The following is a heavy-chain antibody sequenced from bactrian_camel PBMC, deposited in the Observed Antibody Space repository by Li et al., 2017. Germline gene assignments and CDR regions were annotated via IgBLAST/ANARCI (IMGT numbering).Heavy chain of an antibody. CDR2: IDRRSWYGRT. CDR3: AKDWITMGWLD. CDR1: GFTFSNYG. V-gene: IGHV3S1*01. D-gene: IGHD5*01. J-gene: IGHJ4*01. Sequence: HVQLVESGGGLVQPGGSLRLSCAASGFTFSNYGMGWFRQAPGKEREGVAGIDRRSWYGRTSYADSVKGRFTISQDNAKNTVYLQLDSLKTEDTAMYYCAKDWITMGWLDWGQGTQVTVS.